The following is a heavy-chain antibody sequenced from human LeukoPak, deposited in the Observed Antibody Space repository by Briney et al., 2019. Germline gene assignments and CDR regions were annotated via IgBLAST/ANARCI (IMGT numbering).Heavy chain of an antibody. CDR3: ARIYCSGGSCYLDAFDI. D-gene: IGHD2-15*01. CDR1: GGTFSSYA. Sequence: GASVKVSCKASGGTFSSYAISWVRQAPGQGLEWMGGIIPIFGTANYAQKFQGRVTITADESTSTAYMELSSPRSEDTAVYYCARIYCSGGSCYLDAFDIWGQGTMVTVSS. V-gene: IGHV1-69*13. CDR2: IIPIFGTA. J-gene: IGHJ3*02.